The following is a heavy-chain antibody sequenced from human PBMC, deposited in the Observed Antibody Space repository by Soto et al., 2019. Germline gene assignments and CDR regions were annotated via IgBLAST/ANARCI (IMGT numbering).Heavy chain of an antibody. CDR3: ARAGAIPARHSHY. Sequence: SETLSLTCTVSGGSISSYYWSWIRQPPGKGLEWIGYIYYSGSTNYNPSLKSRVTISVDTSKNQFSLKLSSVTAADTAVYYCARAGAIPARHSHYRGQGTLVTVSS. V-gene: IGHV4-59*01. J-gene: IGHJ4*02. CDR2: IYYSGST. D-gene: IGHD6-6*01. CDR1: GGSISSYY.